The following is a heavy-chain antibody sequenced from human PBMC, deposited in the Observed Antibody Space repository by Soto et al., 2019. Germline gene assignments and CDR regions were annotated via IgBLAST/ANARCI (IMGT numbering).Heavy chain of an antibody. CDR2: INSSGST. Sequence: KPSETLSLTCTVSGGSFGSSAYYWGWIRRAPGKGLEWIGSINSSGSTFSNPSLKSRVTLSVDTSKNQFSPKLTSVTAADTALYYCSRRAPEGFDPWGQGTLVTVSS. V-gene: IGHV4-39*01. J-gene: IGHJ5*02. CDR3: SRRAPEGFDP. CDR1: GGSFGSSAYY.